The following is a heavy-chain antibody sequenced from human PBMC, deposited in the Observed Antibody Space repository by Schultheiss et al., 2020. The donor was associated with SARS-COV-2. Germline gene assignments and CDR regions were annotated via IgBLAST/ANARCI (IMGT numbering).Heavy chain of an antibody. CDR2: IYNGGST. Sequence: SETLSLTCTVSGGSISSYYWSWIRQPPGKGLEWIGYIYNGGSTNYNPSLKSRVTISVDKSKNQFSLKLSSVTAADTAVYYCARSYCGGDCYSDYWGQGTLVTVSS. CDR3: ARSYCGGDCYSDY. V-gene: IGHV4-59*01. CDR1: GGSISSYY. J-gene: IGHJ4*02. D-gene: IGHD2-21*02.